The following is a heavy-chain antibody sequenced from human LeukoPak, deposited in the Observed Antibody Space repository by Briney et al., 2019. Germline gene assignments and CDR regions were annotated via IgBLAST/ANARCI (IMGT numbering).Heavy chain of an antibody. CDR1: GSTVSSNY. Sequence: GGSLRLSCAASGSTVSSNYVSWVRQAPGKGLEWVSVIYSGGSTYYADSVKGRFTISRDNSKNTLYLQMNSLRAEDTAVYYCARVGIAAAGTYYFDYWGQGTLVTVSS. J-gene: IGHJ4*02. D-gene: IGHD6-13*01. V-gene: IGHV3-53*01. CDR3: ARVGIAAAGTYYFDY. CDR2: IYSGGST.